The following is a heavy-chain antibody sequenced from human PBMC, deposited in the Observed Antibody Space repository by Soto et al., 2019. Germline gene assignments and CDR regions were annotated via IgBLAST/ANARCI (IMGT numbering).Heavy chain of an antibody. V-gene: IGHV4-59*01. Sequence: VQLQESGPGLVKPSETLSLTCTVSGGSISSYYWSWIRQPPGKGLEWIGYIYYSGSTNYNPSLKSRVTISVDTSKNQFSLKLSSVTAADTAVYYCARVLRGRYSSGWSYYFDYWGQGTLVTVSS. CDR2: IYYSGST. D-gene: IGHD6-19*01. CDR3: ARVLRGRYSSGWSYYFDY. J-gene: IGHJ4*02. CDR1: GGSISSYY.